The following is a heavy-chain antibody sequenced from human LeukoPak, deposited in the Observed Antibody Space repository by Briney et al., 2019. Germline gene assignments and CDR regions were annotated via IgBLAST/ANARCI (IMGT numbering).Heavy chain of an antibody. CDR1: GFTFSNHW. CDR2: ISRSSNYI. J-gene: IGHJ6*02. V-gene: IGHV3-21*04. D-gene: IGHD2/OR15-2a*01. CDR3: ARGENDIGNNYYYYGMDV. Sequence: GGSLRLSCAASGFTFSNHWMHWVRQAPGKGLEWVSSISRSSNYIYYADSVKGRFTLSRDNAKNSLYLQMSSLRAEDTAVYYCARGENDIGNNYYYYGMDVWGQGTTVTVSS.